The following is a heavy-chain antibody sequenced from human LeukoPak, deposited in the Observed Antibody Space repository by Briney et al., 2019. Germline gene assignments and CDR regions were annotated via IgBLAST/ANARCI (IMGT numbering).Heavy chain of an antibody. Sequence: SQTLSLTCTVSGDSISSGSYYWSWIRQPPGKGLEWIGYIYYSGSTNYNPSLKSRVTISVDTFKNQFYLKLSSVTAADTAVYYCARSVEGYCSGGSCYSYYYYMDVWGKGTTVTVSS. V-gene: IGHV4-61*01. J-gene: IGHJ6*03. CDR1: GDSISSGSYY. D-gene: IGHD2-15*01. CDR3: ARSVEGYCSGGSCYSYYYYMDV. CDR2: IYYSGST.